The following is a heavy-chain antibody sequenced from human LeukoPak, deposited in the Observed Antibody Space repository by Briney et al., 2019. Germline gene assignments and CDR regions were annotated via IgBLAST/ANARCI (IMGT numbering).Heavy chain of an antibody. CDR2: ISSSSSFI. V-gene: IGHV3-21*04. D-gene: IGHD1-26*01. Sequence: GGSLRLSCAASGFTFSIYTMNWVRQAPGKGLEWVSSISSSSSFISYADSVKGRFTISRDNAKNSLYLQMNSLRAEDTAVYYCAKDIRREWEPFDYWGQGTLVTVSS. CDR3: AKDIRREWEPFDY. J-gene: IGHJ4*02. CDR1: GFTFSIYT.